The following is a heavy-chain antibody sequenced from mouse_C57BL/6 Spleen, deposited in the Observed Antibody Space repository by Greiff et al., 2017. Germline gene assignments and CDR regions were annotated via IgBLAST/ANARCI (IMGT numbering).Heavy chain of an antibody. CDR2: IYPGSGST. Sequence: QVQLQQSGAELVKPGASVKMSCKASGYTFTSYWITWVKQRPGQGLEWIGDIYPGSGSTNYNEKFKSKATMTVDTSSSTAYLQLSSLTSEDSAVDYCAREGDGYYKGFAYWGQGTLVTVSA. D-gene: IGHD2-3*01. J-gene: IGHJ3*01. CDR1: GYTFTSYW. CDR3: AREGDGYYKGFAY. V-gene: IGHV1-55*01.